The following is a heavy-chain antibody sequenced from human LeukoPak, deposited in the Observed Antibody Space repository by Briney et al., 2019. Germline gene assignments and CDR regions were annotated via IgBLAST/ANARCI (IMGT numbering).Heavy chain of an antibody. CDR2: MNPNSGNT. D-gene: IGHD3-10*01. J-gene: IGHJ6*02. V-gene: IGHV1-8*01. CDR1: GYTFTSYD. CDR3: ARGRRMVRGVRNYYYYGMDV. Sequence: ASVKVSCEASGYTFTSYDINWVRQATGQGLEWMGWMNPNSGNTGCAQKFQGRVTMTRDTSISTAYMELSSLRSEDTAVYYCARGRRMVRGVRNYYYYGMDVWGQGTTVTVSS.